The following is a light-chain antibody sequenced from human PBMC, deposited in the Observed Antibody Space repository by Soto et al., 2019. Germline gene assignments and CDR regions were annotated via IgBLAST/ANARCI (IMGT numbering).Light chain of an antibody. CDR1: QSISYW. Sequence: DIQMTQAPSTLSASVGDRVTITCRASQSISYWLAWYQQKPGKAPNLLIYDASNLESGVPSRFSGSGFGTEFTLTISSLQPDDFAHYYCQKYNSYSWTFGQGTKVDLK. CDR3: QKYNSYSWT. CDR2: DAS. V-gene: IGKV1-5*01. J-gene: IGKJ1*01.